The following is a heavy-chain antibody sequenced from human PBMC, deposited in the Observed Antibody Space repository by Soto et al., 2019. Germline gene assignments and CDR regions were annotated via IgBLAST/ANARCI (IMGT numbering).Heavy chain of an antibody. CDR2: ISSSGSTI. D-gene: IGHD4-17*01. CDR3: AHTVAQTPAFEY. J-gene: IGHJ4*02. CDR1: GFTFSDYY. V-gene: IGHV3-11*01. Sequence: NPGGSLRLSCAASGFTFSDYYMSWIRQAPGKGLEWVSYISSSGSTIYYADSVKGRFTISRDNAKNSLYLQMNSLRAEDTAVYYCAHTVAQTPAFEYWGQGTLVTVSS.